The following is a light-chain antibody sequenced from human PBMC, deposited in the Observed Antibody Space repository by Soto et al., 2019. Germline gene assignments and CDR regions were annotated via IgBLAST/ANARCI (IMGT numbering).Light chain of an antibody. Sequence: DIQMTQSPSSLSASVGDRVTITCRASQGISNYLAWYQQKPGKVPKLLIYAASTLQSGVPSRFSGSGSGTDFTLTISSQQPEDVAPYYCQKYNSAPSTFGQGTKVEIK. J-gene: IGKJ1*01. CDR1: QGISNY. CDR2: AAS. CDR3: QKYNSAPST. V-gene: IGKV1-27*01.